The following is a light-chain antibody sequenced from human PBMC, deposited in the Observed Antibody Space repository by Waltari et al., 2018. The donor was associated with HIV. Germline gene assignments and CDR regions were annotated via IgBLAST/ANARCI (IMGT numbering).Light chain of an antibody. CDR2: WAS. CDR3: QQYYTVRPT. CDR1: RTVLSNSDNRNY. J-gene: IGKJ4*01. Sequence: DIVMTQSPDSLAVSLGERATFNCRSSRTVLSNSDNRNYLAWYQQKTGQSPNVLIYWASTRQSGVTDRFSASGSGTNFSLTISSLQAADVAVYYCQQYYTVRPTFGGGTKVEIK. V-gene: IGKV4-1*01.